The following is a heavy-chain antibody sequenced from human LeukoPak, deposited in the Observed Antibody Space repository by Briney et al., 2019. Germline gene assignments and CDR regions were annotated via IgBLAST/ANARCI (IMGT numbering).Heavy chain of an antibody. J-gene: IGHJ5*02. V-gene: IGHV3-73*01. CDR3: TTFNRGHH. D-gene: IGHD3-16*01. CDR1: GFTFSDCD. CDR2: ITTKATSYAT. Sequence: PGGSLRLSCATSGFTFSDCDMHWGRQASGKGLEWVGRITTKATSYATTYGASLKGRFTISRDDSDNRAYLQMNSLRTEDTAVYYCTTFNRGHHWGQGALVTVSS.